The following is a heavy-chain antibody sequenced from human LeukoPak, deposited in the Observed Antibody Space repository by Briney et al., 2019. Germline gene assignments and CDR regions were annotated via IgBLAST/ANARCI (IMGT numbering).Heavy chain of an antibody. V-gene: IGHV3-11*04. Sequence: PGGSLRLSCAASGFTFSDYNMRWIRQAPGKGLEWVSSISRSGSTKYYADSVKGRFTISRDNSKNTLYLQMNSLRAEDTAVYYCANAGAQGTTGDAFDIWGQGTMVTVSS. D-gene: IGHD1-7*01. CDR1: GFTFSDYN. CDR2: ISRSGSTK. J-gene: IGHJ3*02. CDR3: ANAGAQGTTGDAFDI.